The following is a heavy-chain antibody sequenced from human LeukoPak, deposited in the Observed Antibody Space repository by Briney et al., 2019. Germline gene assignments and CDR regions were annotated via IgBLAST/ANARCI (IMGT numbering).Heavy chain of an antibody. V-gene: IGHV3-33*01. J-gene: IGHJ4*02. CDR1: GFTFSSYG. Sequence: GGSLRLSCAASGFTFSSYGMHWVRQAPGKGLEWVADIWYDGSHKYYADSVKGRFTISRDNSKNTLHLQMNSLRAEDAAVYYCARDLLLWFGELSGDSDYWGQGTLVTVSS. CDR3: ARDLLLWFGELSGDSDY. CDR2: IWYDGSHK. D-gene: IGHD3-10*01.